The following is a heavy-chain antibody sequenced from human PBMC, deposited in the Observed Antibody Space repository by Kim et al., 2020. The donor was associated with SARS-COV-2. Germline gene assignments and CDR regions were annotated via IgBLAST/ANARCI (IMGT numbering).Heavy chain of an antibody. J-gene: IGHJ6*03. CDR2: ISAYNGNT. CDR1: GYTFTSYG. CDR3: ARAPDSSSWYYYYYMDV. D-gene: IGHD6-13*01. Sequence: ASVKVSCKASGYTFTSYGISWVRQAPGQGLEWMGWISAYNGNTNYAQKLQGRVTMTTDTSTSTAYMELRSLRSDDTAVYYCARAPDSSSWYYYYYMDVWGKGTTVTVSS. V-gene: IGHV1-18*01.